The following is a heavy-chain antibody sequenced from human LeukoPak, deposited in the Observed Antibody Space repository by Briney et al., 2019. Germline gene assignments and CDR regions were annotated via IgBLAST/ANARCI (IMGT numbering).Heavy chain of an antibody. D-gene: IGHD3-22*01. CDR1: GGSISSYC. J-gene: IGHJ4*02. Sequence: PSETLSLTCTVSGGSISSYCWSWIRQPPGKGLEWIGYIYYSGSTNYNPSLKSRVTISVDTSKNQFSLKLSSVTAADTAVYYCARAGYYYDSSGYSPPDYWGQGTLVTVPS. CDR2: IYYSGST. V-gene: IGHV4-59*01. CDR3: ARAGYYYDSSGYSPPDY.